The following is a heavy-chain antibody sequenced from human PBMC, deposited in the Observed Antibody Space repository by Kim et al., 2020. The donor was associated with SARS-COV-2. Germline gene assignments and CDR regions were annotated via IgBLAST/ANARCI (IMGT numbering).Heavy chain of an antibody. J-gene: IGHJ4*02. V-gene: IGHV3-48*02. Sequence: GGSLRLSCAASGFTFTTYNMNWVRQAPGKGLEWISYISVTDAIYYADSVKGRFTISRDYAKNSLDLQMNSLRDEDTAVYYCARDWNWGIDVRGQGNLVT. D-gene: IGHD7-27*01. CDR1: GFTFTTYN. CDR3: ARDWNWGIDV. CDR2: ISVTDAI.